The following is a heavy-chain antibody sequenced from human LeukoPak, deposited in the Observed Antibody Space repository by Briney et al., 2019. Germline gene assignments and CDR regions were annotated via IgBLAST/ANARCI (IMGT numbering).Heavy chain of an antibody. V-gene: IGHV4-4*07. CDR2: IYTSGST. CDR1: GGSISSYY. D-gene: IGHD3-3*01. J-gene: IGHJ6*02. CDR3: ARSPNYDFWSGLADYYYYGMDV. Sequence: SETLSLTCTVSGGSISSYYWSWIRQPAGKGLEWIGRIYTSGSTNYNPSHKSRVTMSVDTSKNQFSLKLSSVTAADTAVYYCARSPNYDFWSGLADYYYYGMDVWGQGTTVTVSS.